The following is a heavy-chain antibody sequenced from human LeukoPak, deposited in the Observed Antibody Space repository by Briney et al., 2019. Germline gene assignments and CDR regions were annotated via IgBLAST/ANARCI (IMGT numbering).Heavy chain of an antibody. Sequence: PGGSLRLFCSASGFTFSWYAMHWVRQAPGKGLEYVSTISSTGGSTYYADSVKGRFTISRDNSKNTLYLQMSSLRAEDTAVYYCVKGSSGWYEGYFDYWGQGTLVTVSS. CDR2: ISSTGGST. D-gene: IGHD6-19*01. CDR3: VKGSSGWYEGYFDY. CDR1: GFTFSWYA. V-gene: IGHV3-64D*09. J-gene: IGHJ4*02.